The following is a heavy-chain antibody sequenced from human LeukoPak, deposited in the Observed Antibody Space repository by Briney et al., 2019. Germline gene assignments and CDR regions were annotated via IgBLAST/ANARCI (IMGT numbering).Heavy chain of an antibody. CDR1: GYTLTELS. D-gene: IGHD6-19*01. V-gene: IGHV1-24*01. CDR2: FDPEDGET. CDR3: ARDLEEYSSGWSTFDY. Sequence: ASVKVSCKVSGYTLTELSMHWVRQAPGKGLEWMGGFDPEDGETIYAQKFQGRVTMTEDTSTDTAYMELRSLRSDDTAVYYCARDLEEYSSGWSTFDYWGQGTLVTVSS. J-gene: IGHJ4*02.